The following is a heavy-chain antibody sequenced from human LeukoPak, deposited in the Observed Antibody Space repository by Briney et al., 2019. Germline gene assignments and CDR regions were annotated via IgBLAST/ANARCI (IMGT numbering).Heavy chain of an antibody. CDR2: FYNSGST. CDR1: GDSISSYY. CDR3: ARENSGYHPFDY. D-gene: IGHD3-22*01. V-gene: IGHV4-59*01. Sequence: KPAETLTLSCTVPGDSISSYYWSWIRQPPGKGLEWIGHFYNSGSTNYNPSLKSRVAISVDTSKNQFSLKLSSVTAADTAVYFCARENSGYHPFDYWGQGTLVTVSS. J-gene: IGHJ4*02.